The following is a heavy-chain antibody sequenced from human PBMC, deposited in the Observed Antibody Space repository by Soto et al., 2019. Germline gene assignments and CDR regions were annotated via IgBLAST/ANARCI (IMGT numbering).Heavy chain of an antibody. V-gene: IGHV5-51*01. D-gene: IGHD6-19*01. CDR3: ARVPDSSLGTMDV. CDR1: GYSFTTYW. CDR2: MFPGDSDT. Sequence: PXGSLKISCKGCGYSFTTYWIGWVRQLPGQGLEWMGVMFPGDSDTRYSPSFQGQVTMSAEPSTNTAYLEWSSLKAADSAMYYCARVPDSSLGTMDVWGQGTTVTASS. J-gene: IGHJ6*02.